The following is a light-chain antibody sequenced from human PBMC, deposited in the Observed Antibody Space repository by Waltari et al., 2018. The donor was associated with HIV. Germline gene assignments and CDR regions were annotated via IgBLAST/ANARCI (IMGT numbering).Light chain of an antibody. CDR3: ALWTDTLTGWV. V-gene: IGLV1-44*01. Sequence: QLVLTQPHSASGTPGQRVTISCSGATSNIAVDPVHWYHHVPGTAPRLLIYRTTQRPSGVPDRFSGSISGTSASLAISGLHYEDDGDYYCALWTDTLTGWVFGGGTKVTVL. J-gene: IGLJ3*02. CDR1: TSNIAVDP. CDR2: RTT.